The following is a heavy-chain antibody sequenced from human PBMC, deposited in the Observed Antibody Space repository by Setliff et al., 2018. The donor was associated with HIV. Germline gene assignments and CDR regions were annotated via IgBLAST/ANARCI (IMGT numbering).Heavy chain of an antibody. CDR2: ISHDGSYK. Sequence: GGSLRLSCTASGLAFTNYGMHWVRQAPGKGLEWLAVISHDGSYKYYADSVQGRFTISRDNSKNTLSLQMNSLRAGDTAVYYCARDRKFGSSGHYYYYMDVWGKGATVTVSS. CDR3: ARDRKFGSSGHYYYYMDV. CDR1: GLAFTNYG. D-gene: IGHD6-6*01. J-gene: IGHJ6*03. V-gene: IGHV3-30*19.